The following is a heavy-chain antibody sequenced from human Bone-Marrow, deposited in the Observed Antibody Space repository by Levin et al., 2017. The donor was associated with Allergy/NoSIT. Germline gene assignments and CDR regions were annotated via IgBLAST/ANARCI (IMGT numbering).Heavy chain of an antibody. CDR1: GGSINSGDFH. J-gene: IGHJ4*02. CDR3: ARTRDCTGGTCYGVGGENPFDS. CDR2: IYKRGTT. D-gene: IGHD2-8*02. Sequence: SETLSLTCTVSGGSINSGDFHWTWIRQSPGKGLEWIGYIYKRGTTYYNPSLRNRVMISADTSKSQFSLKLTSVTGADTARYYCARTRDCTGGTCYGVGGENPFDSWGQGTLVTVSS. V-gene: IGHV4-30-4*01.